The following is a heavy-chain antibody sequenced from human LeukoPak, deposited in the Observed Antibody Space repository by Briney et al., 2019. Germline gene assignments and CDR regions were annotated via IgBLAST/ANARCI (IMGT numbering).Heavy chain of an antibody. CDR3: ARGCYYERSGYCPFDY. J-gene: IGHJ4*02. D-gene: IGHD3-22*01. V-gene: IGHV3-21*04. CDR2: ISSSSDYI. CDR1: GLTFSTYS. Sequence: GGSLRLSCAASGLTFSTYSMNWVRQAPGKGLEWVSSISSSSDYIYYADSVKGRFTISRDNSKNTLYLQMNSLRADDTAVYYCARGCYYERSGYCPFDYWGPGTLVTVSS.